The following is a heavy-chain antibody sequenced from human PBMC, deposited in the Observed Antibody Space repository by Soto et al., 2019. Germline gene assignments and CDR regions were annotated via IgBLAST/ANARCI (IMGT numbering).Heavy chain of an antibody. CDR3: ARGVCGHYGFAV. V-gene: IGHV3-74*01. Sequence: EVQLVESGGGLVQPGESLRLSCAASGFTFSDYWIHWVRQAPGKGLVWVSRIKFDGSSANYADSVKGRFTISRDNAKDTMYLQMNSLGAGDTAGYYCARGVCGHYGFAVWGQGTMVTVSS. J-gene: IGHJ3*01. D-gene: IGHD2-21*01. CDR2: IKFDGSSA. CDR1: GFTFSDYW.